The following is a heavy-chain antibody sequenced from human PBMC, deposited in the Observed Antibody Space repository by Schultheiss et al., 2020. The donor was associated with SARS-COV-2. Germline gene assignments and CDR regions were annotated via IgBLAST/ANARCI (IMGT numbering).Heavy chain of an antibody. CDR2: ISGSGGST. D-gene: IGHD6-13*01. V-gene: IGHV3-NL1*01. CDR1: GFTFSSYG. J-gene: IGHJ4*02. CDR3: ARDGPGYSSSWYGDYFDY. Sequence: GGSLRLSCAASGFTFSSYGMHWVRQAPGKGLEWVSAISGSGGSTYYADSVKGRFTISRDNSKNTLYLQMNSLRAEDTAVYYCARDGPGYSSSWYGDYFDYWGQGTLVTVSS.